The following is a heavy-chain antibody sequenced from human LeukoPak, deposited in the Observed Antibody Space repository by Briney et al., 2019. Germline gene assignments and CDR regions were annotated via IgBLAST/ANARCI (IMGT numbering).Heavy chain of an antibody. J-gene: IGHJ5*02. D-gene: IGHD2-21*01. CDR2: LSTSTTFI. CDR1: GFTFTDYY. V-gene: IGHV3-11*03. Sequence: GGSLRLSCAASGFTFTDYYMSWIRQAPGKGLEWVSYLSTSTTFINYADSVRGRFTISRDNAKNSLYLQMNSLRAEDTAVYYCARSPDVVETWFDLWGQGTLVTVSS. CDR3: ARSPDVVETWFDL.